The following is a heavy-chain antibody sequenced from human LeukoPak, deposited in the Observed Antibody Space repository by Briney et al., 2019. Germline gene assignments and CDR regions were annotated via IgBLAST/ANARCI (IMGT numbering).Heavy chain of an antibody. CDR3: ARVQILGRIVVVAAATPDFDY. CDR2: INPNSGGT. V-gene: IGHV1-2*02. J-gene: IGHJ4*02. D-gene: IGHD2-15*01. Sequence: ASVKVSCKASGYTFTGYYMHWVRQAPGQGLEWMGWINPNSGGTNYAQKFQGRVTMTRDTSISTAYMELSRLRSDDTAVYYCARVQILGRIVVVAAATPDFDYWGQGTLVTVSS. CDR1: GYTFTGYY.